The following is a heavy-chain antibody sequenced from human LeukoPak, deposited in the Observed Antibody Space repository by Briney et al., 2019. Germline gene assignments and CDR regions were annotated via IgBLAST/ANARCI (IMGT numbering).Heavy chain of an antibody. CDR2: IYYSGST. Sequence: PSETLPLTCTVSGDSISGYYWSWIRQPPGKGLEWIGYIYYSGSTNYDSSLKSRVTIQVDTSKSQFSLKLSSVTAADTAVYYCARTYGSKSNYYFDYWGQGTVVTVSS. D-gene: IGHD3-10*01. V-gene: IGHV4-59*01. J-gene: IGHJ4*02. CDR3: ARTYGSKSNYYFDY. CDR1: GDSISGYY.